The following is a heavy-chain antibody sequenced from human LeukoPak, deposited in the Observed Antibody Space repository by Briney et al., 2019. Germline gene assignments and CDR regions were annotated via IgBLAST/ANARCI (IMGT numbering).Heavy chain of an antibody. CDR2: IFSSTLV. Sequence: PGGSLRLSCAASGFIVSNNYLNWVRQAPGKGLEWVSFIFSSTLVNYADSVKGRFTISRDNAKKSIYLQMRSLRDEDTAVYYCASGPYGGNPFDFWGQGTLVTVSS. CDR1: GFIVSNNY. CDR3: ASGPYGGNPFDF. J-gene: IGHJ4*02. D-gene: IGHD4-23*01. V-gene: IGHV3-69-1*02.